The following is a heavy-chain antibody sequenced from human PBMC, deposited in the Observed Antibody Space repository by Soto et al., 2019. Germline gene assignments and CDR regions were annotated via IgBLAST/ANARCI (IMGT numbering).Heavy chain of an antibody. V-gene: IGHV4-39*01. CDR3: ARLGGHCSSSSCFGFDVMDV. J-gene: IGHJ6*02. D-gene: IGHD2-2*01. CDR1: GCSISSSTYH. Sequence: SETLSLTCTVSGCSISSSTYHWVCKRKPPGEGREWIASFFIGGNTYYNPSLKSRVTISVDTSKNQFSLKLSSVTAADTAVYYCARLGGHCSSSSCFGFDVMDVWGQGTTVT. CDR2: FFIGGNT.